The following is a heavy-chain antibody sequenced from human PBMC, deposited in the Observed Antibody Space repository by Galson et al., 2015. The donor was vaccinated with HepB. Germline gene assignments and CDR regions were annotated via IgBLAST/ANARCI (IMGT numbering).Heavy chain of an antibody. D-gene: IGHD3-22*01. V-gene: IGHV3-53*01. CDR2: IYSGGST. Sequence: SLRLSCAASGFTVSSNYMSWVRQAPGKGLEWVSVIYSGGSTYYADSVKGRFTISRDNSKNTLYLQMNSLRAEDTAVYYCARAGFDYYDSSGNYALDAFDVWGQGTMVTVSS. CDR1: GFTVSSNY. J-gene: IGHJ3*01. CDR3: ARAGFDYYDSSGNYALDAFDV.